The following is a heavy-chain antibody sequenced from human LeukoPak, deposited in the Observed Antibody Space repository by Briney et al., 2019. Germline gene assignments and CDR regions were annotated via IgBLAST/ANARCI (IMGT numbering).Heavy chain of an antibody. D-gene: IGHD3-9*01. Sequence: VQPGRSLRLSCAASGFTFSSYGMHWVRQAPGKGLEWVAVIWYDGSNKYYADSVKGRFTISRDNSKNMLYLQMNSLRAEDTAVYYCARDAGRYFDWLGYWGQGTLVTVSS. CDR3: ARDAGRYFDWLGY. CDR2: IWYDGSNK. CDR1: GFTFSSYG. V-gene: IGHV3-33*01. J-gene: IGHJ4*02.